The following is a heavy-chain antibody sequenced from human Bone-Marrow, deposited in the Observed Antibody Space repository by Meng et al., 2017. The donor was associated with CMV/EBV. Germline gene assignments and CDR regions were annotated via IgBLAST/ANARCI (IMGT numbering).Heavy chain of an antibody. Sequence: ASVKVSCKASGYTFTGYYMHWVRQAPGQGLEWMGWINPNSGGTNYAQKFQGRVTITTDESTSTAYMELSSLRSEDTAVYYCARGNYDFWSQFDYWGQGTLVTVSS. V-gene: IGHV1-2*02. CDR3: ARGNYDFWSQFDY. CDR2: INPNSGGT. D-gene: IGHD3-3*01. CDR1: GYTFTGYY. J-gene: IGHJ4*02.